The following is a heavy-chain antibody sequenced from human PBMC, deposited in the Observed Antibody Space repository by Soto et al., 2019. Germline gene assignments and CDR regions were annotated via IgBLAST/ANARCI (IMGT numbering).Heavy chain of an antibody. CDR2: IFGGGST. J-gene: IGHJ4*02. D-gene: IGHD1-1*01. CDR1: GFTVSSNY. V-gene: IGHV3-53*01. CDR3: ARANWNQNYHFDY. Sequence: GGSLRLSCAASGFTVSSNYMAWVRQAPGKGLEWVSVIFGGGSTYYADSVKGRFTISRDNSKNTLYVQMNNLRAEDTAVYYCARANWNQNYHFDYWGQGTLVTVSS.